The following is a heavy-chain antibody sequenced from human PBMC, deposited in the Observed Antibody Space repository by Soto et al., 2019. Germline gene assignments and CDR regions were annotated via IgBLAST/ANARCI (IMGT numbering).Heavy chain of an antibody. CDR3: ARAVDALAENWFDP. J-gene: IGHJ5*02. V-gene: IGHV1-69*13. D-gene: IGHD6-13*01. Sequence: GASVKVSCKASGGTFSSYAISWVRQAPGQGLEWVGGIIPIFGTANYAQKFQGRVTVTADESTSTAYMELSSLRSEDTAVYYCARAVDALAENWFDPWGQGTLVTVSS. CDR2: IIPIFGTA. CDR1: GGTFSSYA.